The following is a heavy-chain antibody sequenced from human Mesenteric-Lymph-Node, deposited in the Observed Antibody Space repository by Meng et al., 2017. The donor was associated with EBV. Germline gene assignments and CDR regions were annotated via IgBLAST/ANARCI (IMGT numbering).Heavy chain of an antibody. J-gene: IGHJ4*02. CDR1: GDSISSSNW. Sequence: QVQLRESGPELRKPSGALSLTCDVSGDSISSSNWWSWVRQPPGKGLEWVGEIYHSGTTNYNPSLKSRVTISVDKSKNQFSLKLASVTAADTAVYYCTRGIGDYYDGSGYSYYFDHWGQGTLVTVSS. CDR2: IYHSGTT. D-gene: IGHD3-22*01. V-gene: IGHV4-4*02. CDR3: TRGIGDYYDGSGYSYYFDH.